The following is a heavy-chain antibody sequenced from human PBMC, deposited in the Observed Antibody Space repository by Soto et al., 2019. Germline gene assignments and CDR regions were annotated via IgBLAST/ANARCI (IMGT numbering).Heavy chain of an antibody. J-gene: IGHJ4*02. CDR3: ARDFDADSRTDFDY. CDR2: ISGNGRII. D-gene: IGHD4-17*01. V-gene: IGHV3-11*01. Sequence: QVQLVESGGGLVKPGGSLRLSCATSGFIFSDYYMHWIRQAPGKGLEWISYISGNGRIIQYADSAKGRFTISRDNAQNSQYLQLNRLRAEDTALYFCARDFDADSRTDFDYWGQGTLVTVSS. CDR1: GFIFSDYY.